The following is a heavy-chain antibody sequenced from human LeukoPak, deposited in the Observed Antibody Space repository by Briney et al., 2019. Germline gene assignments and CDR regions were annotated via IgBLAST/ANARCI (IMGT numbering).Heavy chain of an antibody. Sequence: ASVKVSCKASGGTFSSYAISWVRQAPGQGLEWMGWISAYYGNTNYAQKLQGRVTMTTDTSTSTAYMELRSLRSDDTAVYYCARVPGSSYSGLYGGWFDPWGQGTLVTVSS. CDR3: ARVPGSSYSGLYGGWFDP. D-gene: IGHD2-15*01. V-gene: IGHV1-18*01. CDR1: GGTFSSYA. CDR2: ISAYYGNT. J-gene: IGHJ5*02.